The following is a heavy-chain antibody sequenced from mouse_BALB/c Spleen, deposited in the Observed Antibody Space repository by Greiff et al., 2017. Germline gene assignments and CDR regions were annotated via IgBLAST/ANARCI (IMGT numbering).Heavy chain of an antibody. CDR3: TRGLLTGPFAY. CDR2: IDPETGGT. V-gene: IGHV1-15*01. D-gene: IGHD1-1*01. CDR1: GYTFTDYE. J-gene: IGHJ3*01. Sequence: VQLQQSGAELVRPGASVTLSCKASGYTFTDYEMHWVKQTPVHGLEWIGAIDPETGGTAYNQKFKGKATLTADKSSSTAYMELRSLTSEDSAVYYCTRGLLTGPFAYWGQGTLVTVSA.